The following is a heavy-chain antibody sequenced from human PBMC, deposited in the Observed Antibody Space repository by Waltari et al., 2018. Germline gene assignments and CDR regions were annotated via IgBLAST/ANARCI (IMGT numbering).Heavy chain of an antibody. CDR2: ISDDGSNK. V-gene: IGHV3-30*01. CDR3: ARDKGDSSGWYPGY. Sequence: QVQLVESGGGVVQPGRSLRLSCAASGFTFRSSAMHWVRPAPGKGLEWVAVISDDGSNKYYADSVKGRFTISRDNSKNTLYLQMNSLRAEDTAVYYCARDKGDSSGWYPGYWGQGTLVTVSS. CDR1: GFTFRSSA. J-gene: IGHJ4*02. D-gene: IGHD6-19*01.